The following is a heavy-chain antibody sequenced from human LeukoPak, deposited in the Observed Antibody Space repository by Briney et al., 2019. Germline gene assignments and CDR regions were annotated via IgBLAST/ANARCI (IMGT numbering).Heavy chain of an antibody. D-gene: IGHD4-17*01. Sequence: GESLKISCKGSGYSFTSYWIGWVRQMPGRGLEWMGLIYPGDSDTRYSPSFQGQVTISVDKSVTTAYLQWSSLRASDTAIYFCARLGDLYGDYTINDYWGQGTLVSVSS. CDR2: IYPGDSDT. J-gene: IGHJ4*02. CDR3: ARLGDLYGDYTINDY. V-gene: IGHV5-51*01. CDR1: GYSFTSYW.